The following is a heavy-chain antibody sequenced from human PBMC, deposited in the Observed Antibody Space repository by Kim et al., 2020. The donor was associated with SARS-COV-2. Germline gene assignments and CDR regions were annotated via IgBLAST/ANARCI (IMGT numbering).Heavy chain of an antibody. CDR2: IYIDGRT. D-gene: IGHD3-16*01. CDR1: GLTVSSSH. CDR3: ARGLDRAKSGY. Sequence: GGSLRLSCAVSGLTVSSSHMTWARQAPGKGLEWVSVIYIDGRTFYADSVKGRFTISRDDSKNTVYLQMNSLRAEDTAVYYCARGLDRAKSGYWGQGTLVTVSS. J-gene: IGHJ4*02. V-gene: IGHV3-53*01.